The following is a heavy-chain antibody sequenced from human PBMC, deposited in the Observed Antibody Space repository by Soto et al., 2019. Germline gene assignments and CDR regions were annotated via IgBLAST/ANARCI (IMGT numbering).Heavy chain of an antibody. J-gene: IGHJ4*02. CDR2: ISKDGSTK. CDR3: AKETHSSGYGSYFDY. D-gene: IGHD3-22*01. Sequence: GGSLRLSCAASGFTFSSYGMHWVRQAPGKGLEWVAVISKDGSTKYDADSVKGRFTISRDNSKNTLYLQMNSLRAEDTAVYYCAKETHSSGYGSYFDYWGQGTLVTV. CDR1: GFTFSSYG. V-gene: IGHV3-30*18.